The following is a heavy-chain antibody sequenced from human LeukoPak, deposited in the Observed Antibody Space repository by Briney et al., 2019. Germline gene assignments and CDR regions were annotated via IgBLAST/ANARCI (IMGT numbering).Heavy chain of an antibody. V-gene: IGHV4-59*08. CDR1: GGSISSYY. CDR2: IYYSGST. CDR3: ARLRQEPYYYDSSGLAIYYFDY. D-gene: IGHD3-22*01. J-gene: IGHJ4*02. Sequence: SETLSLTCTVSGGSISSYYWSWIRQPPGKGLEWIGYIYYSGSTNYNPSLKSRVTISVDTSKNQFSLKLSSVTAADTAVYYCARLRQEPYYYDSSGLAIYYFDYWGQGTLVTVFS.